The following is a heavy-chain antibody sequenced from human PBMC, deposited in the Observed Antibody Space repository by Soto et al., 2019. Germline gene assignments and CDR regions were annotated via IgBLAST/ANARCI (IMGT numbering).Heavy chain of an antibody. CDR2: IIPIFGTA. J-gene: IGHJ6*02. V-gene: IGHV1-69*13. Sequence: SVKVSCKASGGTFSSYAISWVRQAPGQGLEWMGGIIPIFGTANYAQKFQGRVTITADESTSTAYKELSSLRSEDTAVYYCASGLGYSNYYRMDVWGQGTTVTVS. CDR3: ASGLGYSNYYRMDV. D-gene: IGHD4-4*01. CDR1: GGTFSSYA.